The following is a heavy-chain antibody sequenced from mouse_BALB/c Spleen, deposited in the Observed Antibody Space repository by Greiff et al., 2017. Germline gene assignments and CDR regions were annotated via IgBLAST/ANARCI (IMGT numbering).Heavy chain of an antibody. V-gene: IGHV1-54*01. CDR2: INPGSGGT. Sequence: QVQLQQSGAELVRPGTSVKVSCKASGYAFTNYLIEWVKQRPGQGLEWIGVINPGSGGTNYNEKFKGKATLTADKSSSTAYMQLSSLTSDDSAVYFCAREGYYGSSPWFAYWGQGTLVTVSA. CDR1: GYAFTNYL. J-gene: IGHJ3*01. CDR3: AREGYYGSSPWFAY. D-gene: IGHD1-1*01.